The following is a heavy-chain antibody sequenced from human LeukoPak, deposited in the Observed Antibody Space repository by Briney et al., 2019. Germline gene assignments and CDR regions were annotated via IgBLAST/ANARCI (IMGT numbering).Heavy chain of an antibody. CDR2: IIPIFGTA. CDR3: ARGGGYSYGYNYFDY. Sequence: GASVKVSCKASGGTFSSYAISWVRQAPGQGLEWMGGIIPIFGTANYAQKFQGRVTITADESTSTAYMELSSLRSEDTAVYYCARGGGYSYGYNYFDYWGQGTLVTVSS. V-gene: IGHV1-69*13. J-gene: IGHJ4*02. D-gene: IGHD5-18*01. CDR1: GGTFSSYA.